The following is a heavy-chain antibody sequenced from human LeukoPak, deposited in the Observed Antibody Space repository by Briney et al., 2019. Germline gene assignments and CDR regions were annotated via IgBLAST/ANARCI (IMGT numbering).Heavy chain of an antibody. CDR2: IRYDGSNK. CDR3: AKSEIPRLGELSWFDY. J-gene: IGHJ4*02. V-gene: IGHV3-30*02. D-gene: IGHD3-16*02. CDR1: GFTFSSYG. Sequence: PGGSLRLSCAASGFTFSSYGMHWVRQAPGKGLEWVAFIRYDGSNKYYADSVKGRFTISRDNSKNTLYLQMNSLRAEDTAVYYCAKSEIPRLGELSWFDYWGQGTLVTVSS.